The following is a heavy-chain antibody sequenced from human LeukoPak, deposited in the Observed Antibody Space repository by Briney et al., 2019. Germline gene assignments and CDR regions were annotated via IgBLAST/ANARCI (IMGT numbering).Heavy chain of an antibody. CDR2: INPNSGGT. V-gene: IGHV1-2*02. D-gene: IGHD2-2*01. Sequence: ASVKVSCKASGYTFTGYYMHWVRQAPGQGLEWMGWINPNSGGTNYAQKFQGRVTMTRDTSISTAYMELSRLRSDDTAVYYCARVETYCSSTSCYQARFDPWGQGTLVTVSS. J-gene: IGHJ5*02. CDR3: ARVETYCSSTSCYQARFDP. CDR1: GYTFTGYY.